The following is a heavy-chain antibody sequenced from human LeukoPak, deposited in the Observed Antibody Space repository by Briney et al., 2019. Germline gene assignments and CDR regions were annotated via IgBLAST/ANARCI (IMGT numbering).Heavy chain of an antibody. CDR1: GFTFSSYA. D-gene: IGHD1-20*01. V-gene: IGHV3-30-3*01. CDR2: ISYDGSNK. Sequence: PGGSLRLSCAASGFTFSSYAMHWVRQAPGKGLEWVAVISYDGSNKYYADSVKGRFTISRDNSKNTLYLQMNSLRAEDTAVYYCARDGFNWNDLDSWGQGTLVTVSS. CDR3: ARDGFNWNDLDS. J-gene: IGHJ4*02.